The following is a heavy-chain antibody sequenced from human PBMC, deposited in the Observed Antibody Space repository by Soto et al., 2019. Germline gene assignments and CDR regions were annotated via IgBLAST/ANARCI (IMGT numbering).Heavy chain of an antibody. V-gene: IGHV4-59*01. D-gene: IGHD4-17*01. Sequence: SETLSLTCTVSGGYISSYYWSWIRQPPGKGLEWIGYIFYSGNTNYNPSLRSRVTISVDTSKNQFSLKLSSVTAADTAVYYCARDSGYGDPFDYWGQGTLVTVSS. CDR2: IFYSGNT. J-gene: IGHJ4*02. CDR1: GGYISSYY. CDR3: ARDSGYGDPFDY.